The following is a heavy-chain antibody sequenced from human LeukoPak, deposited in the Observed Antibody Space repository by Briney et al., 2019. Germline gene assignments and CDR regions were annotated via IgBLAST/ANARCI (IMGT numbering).Heavy chain of an antibody. CDR2: IYHSGST. CDR3: ARRSYGYATYDY. Sequence: SGTLSLTCAVSGGSISSSNWWSWVRQPPGKGLEWIGEIYHSGSTNYNPSLKSRVTISVDTSKNQFSLKLSSVTAADTAVYYCARRSYGYATYDYWGQGTLVTVSS. CDR1: GGSISSSNW. V-gene: IGHV4-4*02. J-gene: IGHJ4*02. D-gene: IGHD5-18*01.